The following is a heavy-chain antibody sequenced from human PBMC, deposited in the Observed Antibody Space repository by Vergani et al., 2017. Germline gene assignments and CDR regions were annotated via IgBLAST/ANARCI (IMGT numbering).Heavy chain of an antibody. J-gene: IGHJ4*02. Sequence: EVQLVPSGAEVKKPGESLKISCKGSGYSFTSYWIGWVRQMPGKGLEWMGIIYPGDSDTRYSQSFQGQVTLSADKSISTAYLQWSSLKASDTAMEYCARQRVAGTPPGLVDYWGQGTLVTVSS. CDR3: ARQRVAGTPPGLVDY. V-gene: IGHV5-51*01. D-gene: IGHD6-19*01. CDR2: IYPGDSDT. CDR1: GYSFTSYW.